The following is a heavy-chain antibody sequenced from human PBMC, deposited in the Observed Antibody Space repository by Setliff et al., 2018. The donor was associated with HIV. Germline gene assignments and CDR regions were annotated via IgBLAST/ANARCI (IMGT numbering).Heavy chain of an antibody. V-gene: IGHV4-39*07. CDR2: FYYSGST. CDR3: ARSSGSGSYCFRYGVDV. J-gene: IGHJ6*02. Sequence: SLTCTVSGGSISSYYWGWIRQPPGKGLEWLGSFYYSGSTYYNPSLQSRVTISVDSSKNQFSLILRSVTAADTAMYYCARSSGSGSYCFRYGVDVWGQGTTVTVSS. CDR1: GGSISSYY. D-gene: IGHD3-10*01.